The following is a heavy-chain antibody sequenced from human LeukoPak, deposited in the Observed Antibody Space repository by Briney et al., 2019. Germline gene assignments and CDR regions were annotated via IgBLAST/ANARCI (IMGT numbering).Heavy chain of an antibody. V-gene: IGHV4-4*02. CDR1: GGSISSSNW. CDR3: ARDGGSFSYNMDV. J-gene: IGHJ6*02. Sequence: SETLSLTCAVSGGSISSSNWWSWVRQPPGKGLEWIGEIYHSGSTYYNPSLKSRVTISVDKSKNQFSLKLSSVTAADTAVYYCARDGGSFSYNMDVWGQGTTVTVSS. CDR2: IYHSGST. D-gene: IGHD1-26*01.